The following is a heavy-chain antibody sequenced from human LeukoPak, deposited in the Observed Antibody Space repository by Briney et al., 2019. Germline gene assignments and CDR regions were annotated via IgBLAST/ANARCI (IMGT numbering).Heavy chain of an antibody. Sequence: ASVKVSCKAYGYTLNSYGINWVRQAPGQGLEWMGGISVDNGNTNYAQKVQGRVTMTTDTSTSTVYMELRSLRSDDTAVYYCARDDGMVYVKFVDYWGQGTLVTVSS. V-gene: IGHV1-18*01. CDR3: ARDDGMVYVKFVDY. CDR2: ISVDNGNT. D-gene: IGHD2-8*01. J-gene: IGHJ4*02. CDR1: GYTLNSYG.